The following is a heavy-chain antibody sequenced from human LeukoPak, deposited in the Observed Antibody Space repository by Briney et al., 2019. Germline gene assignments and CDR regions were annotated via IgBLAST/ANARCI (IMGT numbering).Heavy chain of an antibody. V-gene: IGHV1-18*01. CDR2: ISAYNGNT. CDR1: GYTFTSYG. Sequence: GASVKVSCTASGYTFTSYGISWVRQAPGQGLEWMGWISAYNGNTNYAQKPQGRVTMTTDTSTSTAYMELRSLRSDDTAVYYCAREYGSGDIYYYYYYMDVWGKGTTVTVSS. J-gene: IGHJ6*03. D-gene: IGHD3-10*01. CDR3: AREYGSGDIYYYYYYMDV.